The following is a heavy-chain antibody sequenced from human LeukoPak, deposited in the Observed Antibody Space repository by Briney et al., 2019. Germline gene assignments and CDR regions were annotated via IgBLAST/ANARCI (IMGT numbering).Heavy chain of an antibody. Sequence: GGSLRLSCAASGFTFSSYGMHWVRQVPGKGLEWVSAISGSGGSTYYADSVKGRFTISRDNSKNTLYLQMNSLRAEDTAVYYCAKDVVVIATVMDVWGKGTTVTVSS. D-gene: IGHD2-21*01. CDR2: ISGSGGST. V-gene: IGHV3-23*01. CDR1: GFTFSSYG. CDR3: AKDVVVIATVMDV. J-gene: IGHJ6*03.